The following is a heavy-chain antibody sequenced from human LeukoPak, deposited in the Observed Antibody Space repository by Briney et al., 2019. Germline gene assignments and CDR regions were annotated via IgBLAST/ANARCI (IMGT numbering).Heavy chain of an antibody. CDR3: TWNTAMVTGVDY. D-gene: IGHD5-18*01. J-gene: IGHJ4*02. CDR1: GLTFSGSA. CDR2: IRSKANSYAT. V-gene: IGHV3-73*01. Sequence: GGSLRLSCAASGLTFSGSAMHWVRQASGKGLEWVGRIRSKANSYATAYAESVKGRFTISRDDSKNTANLQLNSLKTEDTAVYYCTWNTAMVTGVDYWGQGTLVTVSS.